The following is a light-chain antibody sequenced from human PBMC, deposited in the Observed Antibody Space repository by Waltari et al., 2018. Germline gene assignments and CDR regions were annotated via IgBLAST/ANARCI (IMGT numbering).Light chain of an antibody. CDR3: QVWDSGSDHYV. Sequence: SYVLTQPPSVSVAPGQTARITCDGNKLGSKNVHWYQQKPGQAPVLVVYDDGDRHAGIPGRFSGSDAGNTATLTISRVDAGDEADYYCQVWDSGSDHYVFGTVTKVTVL. J-gene: IGLJ1*01. V-gene: IGLV3-21*02. CDR1: KLGSKN. CDR2: DDG.